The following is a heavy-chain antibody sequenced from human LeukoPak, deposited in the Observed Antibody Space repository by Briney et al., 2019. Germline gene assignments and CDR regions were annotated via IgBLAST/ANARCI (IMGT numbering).Heavy chain of an antibody. J-gene: IGHJ4*02. V-gene: IGHV4-34*01. CDR2: INHSGST. CDR1: GGSFSGYY. D-gene: IGHD3-22*01. CDR3: ARGYHYYDSSGYNR. Sequence: SETLSLTCAVYGGSFSGYYWSWIRQPPGKGLEWIGEINHSGSTNYNPSLKSRVTISVDTSKNQFSLKLSSVTAADTAVYCCARGYHYYDSSGYNRWGQGTLVTVSS.